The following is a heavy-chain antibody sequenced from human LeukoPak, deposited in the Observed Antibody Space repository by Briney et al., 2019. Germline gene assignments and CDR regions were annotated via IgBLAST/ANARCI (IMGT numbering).Heavy chain of an antibody. J-gene: IGHJ4*02. D-gene: IGHD3-22*01. CDR1: GGSIGSSSYY. CDR2: IYYSGTT. Sequence: SETLSLTCTVSGGSIGSSSYYWGWIRQPPGKGLEWIGIIYYSGTTYYNPSLKSRVTISVDTSKNQFSLKLSSVTAADTAVYYCARGGWNKFDYWGQGTLVTVSS. CDR3: ARGGWNKFDY. V-gene: IGHV4-39*07.